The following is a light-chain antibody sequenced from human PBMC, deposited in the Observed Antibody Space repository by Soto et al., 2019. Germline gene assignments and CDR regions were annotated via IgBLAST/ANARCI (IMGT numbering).Light chain of an antibody. CDR1: QSISNW. V-gene: IGKV1-5*03. J-gene: IGKJ1*01. CDR2: KAS. Sequence: DIQMTQSPSTLSASVGDRVTITCRSSQSISNWLAWYQQKPGKAPKLLIYKASSLESGVPSRFSGSGSGTEFTLTISRLQPDEFATYYCQQYNSYSRTFGQGTKVEIK. CDR3: QQYNSYSRT.